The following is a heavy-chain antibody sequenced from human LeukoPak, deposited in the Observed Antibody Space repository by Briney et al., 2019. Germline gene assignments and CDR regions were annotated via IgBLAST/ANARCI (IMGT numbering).Heavy chain of an antibody. CDR3: ARAGDGGGRYGGLIDY. Sequence: SETLSLTCTVSGGXITNYYCSWIRQPPGKGLEWIGYIYYSGSTYYNPSLKSRVTISLDTSKNQFSLKLSSVTAADTAVYYCARAGDGGGRYGGLIDYWGQGTLVTVSS. J-gene: IGHJ4*02. V-gene: IGHV4-59*01. CDR2: IYYSGST. D-gene: IGHD5-24*01. CDR1: GGXITNYY.